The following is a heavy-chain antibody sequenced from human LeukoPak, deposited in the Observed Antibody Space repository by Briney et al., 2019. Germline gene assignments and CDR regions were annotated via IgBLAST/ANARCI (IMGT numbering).Heavy chain of an antibody. CDR3: ARGALRLFDY. V-gene: IGHV3-48*03. D-gene: IGHD5-18*01. J-gene: IGHJ4*02. CDR1: GFTFSSYE. CDR2: ISSRGSII. Sequence: GGSLRLSCAASGFTFSSYEMNWVRQAPGKGLEWVSYISSRGSIIYYADSVKGRFTISKDNAKSSLYLQMNSLRAEDTAVYYCARGALRLFDYWGQGTLVTVSS.